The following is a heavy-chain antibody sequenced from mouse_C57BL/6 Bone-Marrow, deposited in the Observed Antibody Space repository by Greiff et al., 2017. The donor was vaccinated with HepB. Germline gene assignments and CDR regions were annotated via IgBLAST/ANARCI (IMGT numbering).Heavy chain of an antibody. J-gene: IGHJ1*03. CDR3: ARGWLLRGYFDV. CDR2: IYPGSGNT. Sequence: VQLQQSGAELVRPGASVKLSCKASGYTFTDYYINWVKQRPGQGLEWIARIYPGSGNTYYNEKFKGKATLTAEKSSSTAYMQLSSLTSEDSAVYFCARGWLLRGYFDVWGTGTTVTVSS. CDR1: GYTFTDYY. V-gene: IGHV1-76*01. D-gene: IGHD2-3*01.